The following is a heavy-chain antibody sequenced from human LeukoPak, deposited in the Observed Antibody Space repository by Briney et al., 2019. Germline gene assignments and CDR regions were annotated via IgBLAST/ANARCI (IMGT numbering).Heavy chain of an antibody. D-gene: IGHD6-19*01. V-gene: IGHV3-64*01. J-gene: IGHJ4*02. Sequence: GGSLRLSCAASGFTFSDYTMHWVRQAPGKVLEYVSAISNNGGSTYYANSVKGRFTISRDNSKNTLYLQMGSLRAEDMAVYYCARGGGDSGSTGYYFDYWGQGTLVTVSS. CDR1: GFTFSDYT. CDR2: ISNNGGST. CDR3: ARGGGDSGSTGYYFDY.